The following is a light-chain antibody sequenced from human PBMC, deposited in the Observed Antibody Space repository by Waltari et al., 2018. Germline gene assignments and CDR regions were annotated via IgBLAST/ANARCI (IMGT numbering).Light chain of an antibody. CDR3: QPNYATPRT. CDR1: QTIDY. J-gene: IGKJ2*02. V-gene: IGKV1-39*01. CDR2: ETS. Sequence: QMTQSPSSLSASVGDRVTITCRASQTIDYLSWYQHKLGEAPKLLIYETSPLQCGVPKRVSGSKFGTNFFLTLSILQTGNFATYFFQPNYATPRTFGPGNKVDMK.